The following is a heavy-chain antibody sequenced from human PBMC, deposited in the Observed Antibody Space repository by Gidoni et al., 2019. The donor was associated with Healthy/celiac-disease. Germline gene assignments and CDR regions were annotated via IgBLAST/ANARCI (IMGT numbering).Heavy chain of an antibody. J-gene: IGHJ4*02. CDR2: SSSNGGST. V-gene: IGHV3-64D*06. Sequence: EVQLVESRGGLVQPGGSLRLSCSASGFTFSSYAMHWVRQAPGKGLEYVSASSSNGGSTYYADSVKGRFTIPRDNSKNTLYLKMSSLRAEDTAVYYCVKDELITPPNWGQGTLVTVSS. D-gene: IGHD1-20*01. CDR1: GFTFSSYA. CDR3: VKDELITPPN.